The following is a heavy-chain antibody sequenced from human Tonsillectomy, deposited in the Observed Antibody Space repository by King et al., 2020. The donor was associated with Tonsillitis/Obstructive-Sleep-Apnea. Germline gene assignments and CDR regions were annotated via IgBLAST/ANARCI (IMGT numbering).Heavy chain of an antibody. CDR2: IKEDGSQK. V-gene: IGHV3-7*01. CDR1: GFPFSRNW. CDR3: ARDWGI. Sequence: VQLVESGGGLVQPGGSLRLSCAASGFPFSRNWPPWVRPAPGQALEWVANIKEDGSQKYYVDSVRGRFTISRDIARNSLYLQMNSLRAEDTAVYYCARDWGIWGQGTLVTVSS. J-gene: IGHJ4*02. D-gene: IGHD3-16*01.